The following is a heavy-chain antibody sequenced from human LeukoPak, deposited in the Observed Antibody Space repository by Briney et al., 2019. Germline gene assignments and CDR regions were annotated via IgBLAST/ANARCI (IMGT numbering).Heavy chain of an antibody. V-gene: IGHV4-59*01. D-gene: IGHD3-10*01. CDR2: IYYSGST. CDR1: GGSISSYY. Sequence: SETLSLTFTVSGGSISSYYWSWIRQPPGKGLEWIGYIYYSGSTNYNPSLKSRVTISVDTSENQFSLKLSSVTAADTAVYYCARSELLWFGGVNSGFDYWGQGTLVTVSS. J-gene: IGHJ4*02. CDR3: ARSELLWFGGVNSGFDY.